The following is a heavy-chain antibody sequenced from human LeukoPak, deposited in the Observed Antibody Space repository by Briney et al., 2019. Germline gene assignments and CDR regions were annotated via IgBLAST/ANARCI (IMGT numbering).Heavy chain of an antibody. D-gene: IGHD2/OR15-2a*01. Sequence: ETLSLTCTVSGGSISSRSYYWGWIRQPPGKGLEWVSGISGSGDSTYYADSVKGRFTISRDNSKNTLYLQMNSLRAEDTAVYYCAKVIVADEYWGQGTLVTVSS. CDR2: ISGSGDST. V-gene: IGHV3-23*01. CDR3: AKVIVADEY. J-gene: IGHJ4*02. CDR1: GGSISSRSYY.